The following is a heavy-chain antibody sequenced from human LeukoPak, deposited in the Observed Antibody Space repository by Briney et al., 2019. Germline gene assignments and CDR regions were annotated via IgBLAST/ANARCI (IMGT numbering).Heavy chain of an antibody. Sequence: GGSLRLSCAASGFTFSNYAMHWVRQAPGKGLEWVAVISYDGSNKYYADSVKGRFTISRDSSKNTLYLQMNSLRAEDTAVYYCASSYDSSDFRDYWGQGTLVTVSS. J-gene: IGHJ4*02. CDR3: ASSYDSSDFRDY. CDR1: GFTFSNYA. V-gene: IGHV3-30-3*01. D-gene: IGHD3-22*01. CDR2: ISYDGSNK.